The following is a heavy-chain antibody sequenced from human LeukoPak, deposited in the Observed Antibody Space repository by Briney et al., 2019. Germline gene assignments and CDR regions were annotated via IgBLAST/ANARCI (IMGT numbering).Heavy chain of an antibody. Sequence: ASVKVSCKASGYTFTSYDINWVRQATGQGLEWMGWMNPNSGNTGYAQKFQGRVTMTRDTSISTAYMELSRLRSDDTAVYYCARGPYYYDSSGYYYEGLDYWGQGTLVTVSS. CDR3: ARGPYYYDSSGYYYEGLDY. D-gene: IGHD3-22*01. CDR1: GYTFTSYD. V-gene: IGHV1-8*01. J-gene: IGHJ4*02. CDR2: MNPNSGNT.